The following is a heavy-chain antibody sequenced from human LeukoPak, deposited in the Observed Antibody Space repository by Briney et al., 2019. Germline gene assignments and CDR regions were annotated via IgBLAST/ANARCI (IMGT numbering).Heavy chain of an antibody. CDR3: ARFQNGYSYGLYYFDT. J-gene: IGHJ4*02. V-gene: IGHV4-59*01. CDR2: IDYSGSS. CDR1: GGSINSYY. D-gene: IGHD5-18*01. Sequence: PSETLCLTCTVSGGSINSYYWSWIRQSPEKGLECIAYIDYSGSSNYNPSLKSRVSISIDTSKNQFSLRLTSVTAADTAVYYCARFQNGYSYGLYYFDTWGQGTLVTVSS.